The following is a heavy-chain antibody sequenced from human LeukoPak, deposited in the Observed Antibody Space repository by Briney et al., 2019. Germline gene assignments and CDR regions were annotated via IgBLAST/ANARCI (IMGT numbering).Heavy chain of an antibody. CDR1: GYSISSGYY. D-gene: IGHD3-3*01. Sequence: SETLSLTCTVSGYSISSGYYWGWIRQPPGKGLEWIVSIYHSGSTYYNPSLKSRVTISVDTSKNQFSLKLSSVTAADTAVYYCARVDHYDFWVFPWGPGTLVTVSS. V-gene: IGHV4-38-2*02. CDR2: IYHSGST. J-gene: IGHJ5*02. CDR3: ARVDHYDFWVFP.